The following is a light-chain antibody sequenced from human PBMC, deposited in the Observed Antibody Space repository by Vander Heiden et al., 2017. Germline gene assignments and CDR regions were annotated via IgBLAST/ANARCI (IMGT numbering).Light chain of an antibody. J-gene: IGLJ3*02. V-gene: IGLV1-44*01. CDR3: AAWDDSLNGRWV. CDR2: SNS. CDR1: ISNIGSNT. Sequence: QSVLTQPPSASGTPGQRVTISCSGSISNIGSNTVNWYQQVPGTAPKLLIFSNSQRPSGVPDRCSGSRSGTSASLAISGLQSEDEADYYCAAWDDSLNGRWVFGGGTKLTVL.